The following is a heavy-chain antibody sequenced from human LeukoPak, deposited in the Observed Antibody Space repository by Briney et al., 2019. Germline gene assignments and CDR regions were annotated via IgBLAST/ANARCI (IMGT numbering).Heavy chain of an antibody. CDR2: ISYDGSNK. CDR1: GFTFSSYG. V-gene: IGHV3-30*18. J-gene: IGHJ5*02. Sequence: GRSLRLSCAASGFTFSSYGMHWVRQAPGKGLEWVAVISYDGSNKYYADSVKGRFTISRDNSKNTLYLQMNSLRAEDTAVYYCAKDAGITMVRGVIDWFDPWGQGTLVTVSS. D-gene: IGHD3-10*01. CDR3: AKDAGITMVRGVIDWFDP.